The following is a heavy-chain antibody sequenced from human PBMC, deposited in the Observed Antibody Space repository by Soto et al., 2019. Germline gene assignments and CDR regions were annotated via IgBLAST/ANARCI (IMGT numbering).Heavy chain of an antibody. Sequence: GASVKVSCKASGGTFSSYAISWVRQAPGQGLEWMGGIIPIFGTANYAQKFQGRVTITADESTSTAYMELSSLRSEDTAVYYCASSAKTNSAFDIWGQGTMVTVS. CDR3: ASSAKTNSAFDI. CDR1: GGTFSSYA. J-gene: IGHJ3*02. CDR2: IIPIFGTA. V-gene: IGHV1-69*13.